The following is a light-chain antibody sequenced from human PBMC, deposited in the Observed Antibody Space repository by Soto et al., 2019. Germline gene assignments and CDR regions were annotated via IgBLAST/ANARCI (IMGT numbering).Light chain of an antibody. CDR3: CSYAGSYTFVE. CDR2: EGS. CDR1: SSDVGSYNL. Sequence: QSALTQPASVSGSPGQSITISCTGTSSDVGSYNLVSWYQQHPGKAPKLMIYEGSKRPSGVSNRFSGSRSGNTASLTISGLQAEDEADYYCCSYAGSYTFVEFGGGTKLTVL. J-gene: IGLJ2*01. V-gene: IGLV2-23*03.